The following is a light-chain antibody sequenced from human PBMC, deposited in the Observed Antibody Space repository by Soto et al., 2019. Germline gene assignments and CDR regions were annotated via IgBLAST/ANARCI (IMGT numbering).Light chain of an antibody. CDR3: QQYNNWPHT. CDR2: GAS. V-gene: IGKV3-15*01. J-gene: IGKJ2*01. CDR1: QSVSSN. Sequence: EIVMTQSPATLSVSPGKRATLSCRASQSVSSNLAWYQQKPCQAPRLLIYGASTRANGIPARFSGSGSGTEFTLTISSLQAEAFAVYYCQQYNNWPHTFGQGTQREIK.